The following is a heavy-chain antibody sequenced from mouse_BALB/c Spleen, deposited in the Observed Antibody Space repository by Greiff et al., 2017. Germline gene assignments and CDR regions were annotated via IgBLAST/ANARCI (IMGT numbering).Heavy chain of an antibody. CDR2: IRNKANGYTT. V-gene: IGHV7-3*02. CDR3: ARNGLGFDY. CDR1: GFTFTDYY. J-gene: IGHJ2*01. D-gene: IGHD4-1*01. Sequence: EVNVVESGGGLVQPGGSLRLSCATSGFTFTDYYMSWVRQPPGKALEWLGFIRNKANGYTTEYSASVKGRFTISRDNSQSILYLQMNTLRAEDSATYYCARNGLGFDYWGQGTTLTVSS.